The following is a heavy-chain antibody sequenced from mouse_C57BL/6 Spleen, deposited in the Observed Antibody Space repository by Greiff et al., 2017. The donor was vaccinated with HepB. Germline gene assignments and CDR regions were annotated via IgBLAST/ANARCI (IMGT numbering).Heavy chain of an antibody. CDR2: INPNNGGT. D-gene: IGHD2-2*01. Sequence: DVKLQESGPELVKPGASVKIPCKASGYTFTDYNMDGVKQSHGKSLEWIGDINPNNGGTIYNQKFKGKATLTVDKSSSTAYMELRSLTSEDTAVYYCARMRGSTMVTTGYYFDYWGQGTTLTVSS. CDR1: GYTFTDYN. CDR3: ARMRGSTMVTTGYYFDY. V-gene: IGHV1-18*01. J-gene: IGHJ2*01.